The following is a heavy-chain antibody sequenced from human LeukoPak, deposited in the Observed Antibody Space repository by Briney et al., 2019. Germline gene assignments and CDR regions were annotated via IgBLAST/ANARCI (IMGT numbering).Heavy chain of an antibody. J-gene: IGHJ4*02. CDR1: GFIFSSYA. D-gene: IGHD2-2*01. V-gene: IGHV3-48*01. Sequence: GGSLRLSCAASGFIFSSYAMNWVRQAPGKGLGWISYISPTYTIYYSDSVRGRFTISRDNAKNSLFLQMNSLRAEDTAVYYCAKDPYGTRYFDYWGQETLVTVSS. CDR3: AKDPYGTRYFDY. CDR2: ISPTYTI.